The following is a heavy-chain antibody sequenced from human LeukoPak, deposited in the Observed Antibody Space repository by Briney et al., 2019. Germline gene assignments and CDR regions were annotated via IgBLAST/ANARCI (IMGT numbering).Heavy chain of an antibody. CDR2: IYYSGST. CDR1: GGSIRSYY. V-gene: IGHV4-59*01. J-gene: IGHJ3*02. D-gene: IGHD2-15*01. CDR3: ARENRYCSGGTCYSDAFDI. Sequence: SETLSLTCTASGGSIRSYYWTWIRQPPGKGLEWIGIIYYSGSTNYTPSLKSRVTISVDTSKNQFSLKLSSVTAADTALYYCARENRYCSGGTCYSDAFDIWGQGTMVTVSS.